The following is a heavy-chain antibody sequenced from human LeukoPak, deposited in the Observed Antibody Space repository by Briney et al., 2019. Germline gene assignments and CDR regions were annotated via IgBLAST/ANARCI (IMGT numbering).Heavy chain of an antibody. J-gene: IGHJ4*02. D-gene: IGHD6-13*01. V-gene: IGHV3-11*01. CDR2: ISSGSITI. CDR3: ARRAGAGRCFDY. Sequence: GGSLRLSCAVSVFTFCDYYMRWIRRAPGRGLEWVSYISSGSITISHADSVKSRFTISRDNAENSLYLQMSSLRAEDTAVYYCARRAGAGRCFDYWGQGNLVTVSS. CDR1: VFTFCDYY.